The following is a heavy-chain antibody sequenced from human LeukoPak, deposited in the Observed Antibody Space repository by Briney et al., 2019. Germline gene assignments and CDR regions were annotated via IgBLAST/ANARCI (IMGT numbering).Heavy chain of an antibody. Sequence: ASVKVSCKASGYTFTGYYMHWVRQAPGQGLEWMGWINPNSGGTNYAQKFQGRVTMTRDTSISTAYMELSRLRSDDTAVYYCARAVSVYYYDSSGMYYFDYWGQGTLVTVSS. D-gene: IGHD3-22*01. CDR1: GYTFTGYY. CDR3: ARAVSVYYYDSSGMYYFDY. CDR2: INPNSGGT. J-gene: IGHJ4*02. V-gene: IGHV1-2*02.